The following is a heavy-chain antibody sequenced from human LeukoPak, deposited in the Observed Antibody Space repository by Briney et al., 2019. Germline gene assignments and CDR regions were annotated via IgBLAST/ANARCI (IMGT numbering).Heavy chain of an antibody. CDR2: ISPYNGNT. J-gene: IGHJ4*02. V-gene: IGHV1-18*01. D-gene: IGHD2-15*01. CDR1: GYSFNTYGYG. CDR3: ARRPKGSSVDY. Sequence: ASVKVSCKASGYSFNTYGYGISWVRQAPGQGLEWMGWISPYNGNTNSVQKLQGRVTMTTDTSTSTVYMELRSLRSDDTAVYYCARRPKGSSVDYWGQGTLVTVSS.